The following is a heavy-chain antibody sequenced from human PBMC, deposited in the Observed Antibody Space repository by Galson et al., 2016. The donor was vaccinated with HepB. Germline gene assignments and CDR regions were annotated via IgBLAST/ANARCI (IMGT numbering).Heavy chain of an antibody. J-gene: IGHJ5*02. D-gene: IGHD3-10*01. CDR2: IHYSGST. Sequence: ETLSLTCNVSGGSVSSGSHYWNWIRRPPGKGLQWIGYIHYSGSTSYNPSLKSQITISVDTSKNHFSLRLTSVTAADTAVYFCARGNYYGSGPWFDPWGQGTLVTVSS. CDR1: GGSVSSGSHY. V-gene: IGHV4-61*03. CDR3: ARGNYYGSGPWFDP.